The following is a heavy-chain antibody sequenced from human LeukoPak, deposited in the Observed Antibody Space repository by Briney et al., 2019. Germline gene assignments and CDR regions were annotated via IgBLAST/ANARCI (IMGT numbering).Heavy chain of an antibody. J-gene: IGHJ4*02. CDR3: ARGPPDWGYDY. CDR1: GYTFTSYD. Sequence: ASVKVSCKASGYTFTSYDINWVRQATGQGLEWMGWMNPNSGNTGYAQRFQDRVTMTRNTSISTAYMELSSLRSDDTAVYYCARGPPDWGYDYWGPGTLVTVSS. CDR2: MNPNSGNT. D-gene: IGHD7-27*01. V-gene: IGHV1-8*01.